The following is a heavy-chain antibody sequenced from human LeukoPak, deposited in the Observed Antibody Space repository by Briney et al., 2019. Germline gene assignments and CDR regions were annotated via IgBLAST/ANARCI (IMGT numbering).Heavy chain of an antibody. CDR3: AKNRIPTSITPDS. D-gene: IGHD2-2*02. Sequence: GGSLRLSCAASGFTFSAYGMHWLRQAPGKGLEWVAVIPYDSSNKHYTDSVQGRFTISRDNSKNTLYLQMNSLRADDTAAYYCAKNRIPTSITPDSWGQGTLVTVSS. CDR1: GFTFSAYG. V-gene: IGHV3-30*18. CDR2: IPYDSSNK. J-gene: IGHJ5*01.